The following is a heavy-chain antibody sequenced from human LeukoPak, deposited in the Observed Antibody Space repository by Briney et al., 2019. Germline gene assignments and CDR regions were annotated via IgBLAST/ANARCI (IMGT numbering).Heavy chain of an antibody. D-gene: IGHD7-27*01. Sequence: SETLSLTCAVYGVSFSGYYWSWIRQPPGKGLEWIGEINHSGSTNYNPSLKSRVTISVDTSKNQFSLKLSSVTAADTAVYYCATSGNWGYYYYGMDVWGQGTTVTGSS. V-gene: IGHV4-34*01. CDR1: GVSFSGYY. CDR3: ATSGNWGYYYYGMDV. CDR2: INHSGST. J-gene: IGHJ6*02.